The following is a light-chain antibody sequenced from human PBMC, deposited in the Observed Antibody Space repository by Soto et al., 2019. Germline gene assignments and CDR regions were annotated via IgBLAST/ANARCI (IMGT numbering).Light chain of an antibody. CDR2: SNN. CDR3: AAWDDSLNGLDV. V-gene: IGLV1-44*01. CDR1: SSNIGSNT. Sequence: QSVLTQPPSASGTPGQRVTISCSGSSSNIGSNTVNWYQQLPGTAPKLLIYSNNQRHSGAPDRFSGSKSGTSASLAISGLQSEDEADYYCAAWDDSLNGLDVFGTGTKLTVL. J-gene: IGLJ1*01.